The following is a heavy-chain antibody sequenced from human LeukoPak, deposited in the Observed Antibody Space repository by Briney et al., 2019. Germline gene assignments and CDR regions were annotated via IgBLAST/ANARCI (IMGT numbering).Heavy chain of an antibody. D-gene: IGHD5-24*01. J-gene: IGHJ4*02. V-gene: IGHV4-59*01. CDR3: VRDRELNY. CDR2: VYNSGRT. Sequence: SETLSLTCTVSGGSISIYYWSWIRQPPGKGLEWIGYVYNSGRTDYNPSLKSRVTISADTSKNQFSLKLSSVIAADTAVYYCVRDRELNYWGQGILVTVSS. CDR1: GGSISIYY.